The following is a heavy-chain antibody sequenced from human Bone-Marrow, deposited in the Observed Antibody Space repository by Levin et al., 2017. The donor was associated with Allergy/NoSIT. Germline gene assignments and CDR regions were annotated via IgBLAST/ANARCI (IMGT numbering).Heavy chain of an antibody. CDR3: AKMGYSSGWYIASQTDY. CDR1: GFTFSSYA. D-gene: IGHD6-19*01. J-gene: IGHJ4*02. V-gene: IGHV3-23*01. Sequence: PGGSLRLSCAASGFTFSSYAMSWVRQAPGKGLEWVSAISGSGGSTYYADSVKGRFTISRDNSKNTLYLQMNSLRAEDTAVYYCAKMGYSSGWYIASQTDYWGQGTLVTVSS. CDR2: ISGSGGST.